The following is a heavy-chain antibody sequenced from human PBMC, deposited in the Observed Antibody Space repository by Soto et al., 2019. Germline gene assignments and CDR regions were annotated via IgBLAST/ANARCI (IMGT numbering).Heavy chain of an antibody. D-gene: IGHD3-16*01. CDR1: GFSLNTRGVG. J-gene: IGHJ4*02. Sequence: QITLKESGPTLVKPTQTLTLTCTFSGFSLNTRGVGVGWIRQPPGKALEWLTLIYWDDAKEYSPSLKSRLTITKDTSKNQVVLIMTSMDPVDTATYYGVHKGEGDRILDFWGQGALVTVSS. CDR2: IYWDDAK. V-gene: IGHV2-5*02. CDR3: VHKGEGDRILDF.